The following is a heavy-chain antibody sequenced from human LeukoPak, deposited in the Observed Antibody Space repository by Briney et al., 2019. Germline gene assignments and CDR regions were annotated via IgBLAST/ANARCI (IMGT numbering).Heavy chain of an antibody. CDR1: GYSFTNYG. D-gene: IGHD3-22*01. Sequence: AAVKVSCKTSGYSFTNYGITWVRHAPGQGLEWMGWISAYNGNTNYAQKLQGRVTMTTDTVTSTVYMELRSLRSDDTAVYYCARGRYYYDSSVYTKRGAFDIWGQGTMVTVSS. CDR2: ISAYNGNT. CDR3: ARGRYYYDSSVYTKRGAFDI. V-gene: IGHV1-18*01. J-gene: IGHJ3*02.